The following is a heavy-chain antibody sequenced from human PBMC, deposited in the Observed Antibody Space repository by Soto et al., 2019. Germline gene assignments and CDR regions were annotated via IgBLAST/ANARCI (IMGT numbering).Heavy chain of an antibody. J-gene: IGHJ4*02. D-gene: IGHD3-9*01. CDR3: AKAPWLYFAPHFDH. Sequence: ASVKVSCKASGYTFTSCDINWVRQATGQGLEWMGWMNPNSGNTGYAQKFRGRVTMTRNTSINTAYMELSSLRSEDTAVYYCAKAPWLYFAPHFDHWGQGTLVTVSS. CDR1: GYTFTSCD. V-gene: IGHV1-8*01. CDR2: MNPNSGNT.